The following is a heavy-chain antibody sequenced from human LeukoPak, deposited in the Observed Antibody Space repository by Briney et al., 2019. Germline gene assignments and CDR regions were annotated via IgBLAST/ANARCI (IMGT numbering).Heavy chain of an antibody. D-gene: IGHD2-21*02. J-gene: IGHJ5*02. Sequence: GESLKISCKGSGYDFTSYWIGWVRQMPGKGLEWVGIIYPGDSDTRYRPSFQGQVTISADKSISTAYLQWRSLKASDTAIYYCTRRAYCGGDCYSLRNNWFDPWGQGTLVTVSS. CDR3: TRRAYCGGDCYSLRNNWFDP. CDR1: GYDFTSYW. V-gene: IGHV5-51*01. CDR2: IYPGDSDT.